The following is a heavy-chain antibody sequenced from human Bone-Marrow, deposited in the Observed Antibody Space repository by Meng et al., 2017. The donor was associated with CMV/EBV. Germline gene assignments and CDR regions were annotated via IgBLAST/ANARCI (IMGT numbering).Heavy chain of an antibody. D-gene: IGHD6-13*01. Sequence: ETLSLTCTVSGGSISSSSYYWGWVRQAPGKGLEWVANIKQDGSEKYYVDSVKGRFTISRDNAKNSLYLQMNSLRAEDTAVYYCARDYSSSWYAGGFDFWGQGTLVTVSS. CDR1: GGSISSSSYY. V-gene: IGHV3-7*01. CDR2: IKQDGSEK. CDR3: ARDYSSSWYAGGFDF. J-gene: IGHJ4*02.